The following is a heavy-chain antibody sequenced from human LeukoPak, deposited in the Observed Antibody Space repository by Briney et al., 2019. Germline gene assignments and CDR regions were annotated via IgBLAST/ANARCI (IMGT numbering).Heavy chain of an antibody. Sequence: PGGSLRLSCAAFGFTFSSYWMSWVRQAPGKGLEWVANIKQDGSEKYYVDSVKGRFTISRDNAKNSLYLQMNSLRAEDTAVYYCARDQRYCSSSSCPWEPFDYWGQGTLVTVSS. CDR2: IKQDGSEK. D-gene: IGHD2-2*01. J-gene: IGHJ4*02. CDR1: GFTFSSYW. V-gene: IGHV3-7*05. CDR3: ARDQRYCSSSSCPWEPFDY.